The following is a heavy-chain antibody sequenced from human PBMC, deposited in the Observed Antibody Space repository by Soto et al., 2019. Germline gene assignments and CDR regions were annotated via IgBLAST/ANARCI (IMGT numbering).Heavy chain of an antibody. V-gene: IGHV3-48*02. CDR3: AVYSSGYYYYGMDV. CDR1: GFTFSSYS. Sequence: EVQLVESGGGLVQPGGSLRLSCAASGFTFSSYSMNWVRQAPGKGLEWVSYISSSSSTIYYADSVKGRFTISRDNAKNSLYLQMNSLRDEDTAVYYCAVYSSGYYYYGMDVWGQGTTVTVSS. CDR2: ISSSSSTI. D-gene: IGHD6-19*01. J-gene: IGHJ6*02.